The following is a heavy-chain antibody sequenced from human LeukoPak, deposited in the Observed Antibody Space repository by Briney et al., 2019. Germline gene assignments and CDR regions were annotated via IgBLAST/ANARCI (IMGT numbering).Heavy chain of an antibody. D-gene: IGHD4-17*01. V-gene: IGHV4-39*07. Sequence: SETLSLTCTVSGGSISSSSYYWGWIRQPPGKGLEWIGSIYYSGSTYYNPSLKSRVTISVDTSKNQFSLKLSSVTAEDTAVYYCARPATVTTPLDDAFDIWGQGTMVTVSS. CDR2: IYYSGST. CDR1: GGSISSSSYY. CDR3: ARPATVTTPLDDAFDI. J-gene: IGHJ3*02.